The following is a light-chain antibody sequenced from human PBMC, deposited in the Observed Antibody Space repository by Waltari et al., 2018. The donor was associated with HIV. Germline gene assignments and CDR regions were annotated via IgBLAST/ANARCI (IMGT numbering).Light chain of an antibody. CDR2: DAS. J-gene: IGKJ4*01. Sequence: EIVLTQSPATLSLSPGERATLSCRASQSISSSLAWYQQNPGQAPRLLIYDASNRATGIPARFSGRGSGTDFTLTSSSLEPEDFAVYYCQQRSNWPLTFGGGTKVEIK. CDR3: QQRSNWPLT. V-gene: IGKV3-11*01. CDR1: QSISSS.